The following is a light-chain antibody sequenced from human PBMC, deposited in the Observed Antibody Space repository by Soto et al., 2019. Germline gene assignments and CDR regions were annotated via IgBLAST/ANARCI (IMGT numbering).Light chain of an antibody. V-gene: IGLV8-61*01. Sequence: QTVVTQEPSFSVSPGGTVTLTCALSSGSVSSTYFPTWYQQTPGQAPRTLIYNTNTRSSGVPDRFSGSILGNKAALTITGAQADYESDYYCVLYMGSGISLFGGGTKLTVL. J-gene: IGLJ2*01. CDR1: SGSVSSTYF. CDR3: VLYMGSGISL. CDR2: NTN.